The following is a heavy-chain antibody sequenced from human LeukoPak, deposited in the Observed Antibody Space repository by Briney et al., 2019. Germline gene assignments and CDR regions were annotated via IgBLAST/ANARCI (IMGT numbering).Heavy chain of an antibody. D-gene: IGHD3-9*01. CDR2: IYNSGST. Sequence: NPSETLSLTCSVSGGSLSTYYWTWLRQPPGKGLEWIGFIYNSGSTNYNPSLRSRVTISEDTSNNHFSLVLNSVTAADTAVYYCARRNILTEGEAFDIWGQGTMVTVSS. CDR1: GGSLSTYY. CDR3: ARRNILTEGEAFDI. J-gene: IGHJ3*02. V-gene: IGHV4-59*08.